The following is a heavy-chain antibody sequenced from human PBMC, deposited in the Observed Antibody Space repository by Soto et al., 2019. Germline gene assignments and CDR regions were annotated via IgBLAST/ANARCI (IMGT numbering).Heavy chain of an antibody. CDR2: ISYDGTKP. V-gene: IGHV3-30*18. Sequence: QVKLVESGGGVVQPGRSLRVSCAASGFTFSIYAMHWVRQAPGTGLEWVAVISYDGTKPYYADSVRGRFTISRDNSTNTVYLQMNSLRDEDTAVYYCAKDRGPRRQWLLDPFNYWAQGTLVTVSP. CDR3: AKDRGPRRQWLLDPFNY. D-gene: IGHD6-19*01. J-gene: IGHJ4*02. CDR1: GFTFSIYA.